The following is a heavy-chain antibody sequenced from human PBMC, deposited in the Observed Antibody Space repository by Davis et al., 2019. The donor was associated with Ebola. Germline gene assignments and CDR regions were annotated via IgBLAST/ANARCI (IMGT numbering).Heavy chain of an antibody. D-gene: IGHD1-26*01. CDR3: ARSIQVLGATGPGY. CDR1: GYTFTSYD. Sequence: AASVTVSRKASGYTFTSYDINWVRQAAGQGLEWMGWMNPNSGNTGYAQKFQGRVTMTRDTSISTAYMELSGLGSDDTAVYYCARSIQVLGATGPGYWGQGTRVTVSS. V-gene: IGHV1-8*01. J-gene: IGHJ4*02. CDR2: MNPNSGNT.